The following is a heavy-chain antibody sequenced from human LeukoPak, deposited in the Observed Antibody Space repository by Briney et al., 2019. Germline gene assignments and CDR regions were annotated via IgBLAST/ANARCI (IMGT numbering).Heavy chain of an antibody. V-gene: IGHV4-59*01. J-gene: IGHJ3*02. Sequence: SETLSLTCTVSGGSITNYYWNWIRQPPGKGLEWIGYVFYSGSTNYNPSLKSRVTISVDTSKNQFSLKLSSVTAADTAVYYCARDAVTYDAFDISGQGTMVTVSS. D-gene: IGHD2-21*02. CDR2: VFYSGST. CDR1: GGSITNYY. CDR3: ARDAVTYDAFDI.